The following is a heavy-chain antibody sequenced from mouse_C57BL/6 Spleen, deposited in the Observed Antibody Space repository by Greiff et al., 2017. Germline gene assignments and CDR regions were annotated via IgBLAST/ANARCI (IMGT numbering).Heavy chain of an antibody. V-gene: IGHV1-22*01. D-gene: IGHD1-1*01. CDR3: ARPYYYGSSHAMDY. CDR1: GYTFTDYN. CDR2: INPNNGGT. J-gene: IGHJ4*01. Sequence: EVQLQQSGPELVKPGASVKMSCKASGYTFTDYNMHWVKQSTGKSLEWIGYINPNNGGTSYNQKFKGKATLTVNKSSSTAYMELRSLTSEESAVYYCARPYYYGSSHAMDYWGQGTSVTVSS.